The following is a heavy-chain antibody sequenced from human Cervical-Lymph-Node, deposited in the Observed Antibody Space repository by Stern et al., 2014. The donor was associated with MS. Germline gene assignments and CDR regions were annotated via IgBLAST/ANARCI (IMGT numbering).Heavy chain of an antibody. J-gene: IGHJ6*02. CDR3: AKDLGRGVVVVPLYGLDV. D-gene: IGHD2-2*01. Sequence: EVQLVESGGGLVQPGGSLRLSCAASGFTFSTYAFSWVRQAPGKGLEWVSRISDRGVYTYYADSVKGRFTISRDNSKSMLYLEMQSLRAEDTAVYHCAKDLGRGVVVVPLYGLDVWGQGTTVTVCS. CDR2: ISDRGVYT. CDR1: GFTFSTYA. V-gene: IGHV3-23*04.